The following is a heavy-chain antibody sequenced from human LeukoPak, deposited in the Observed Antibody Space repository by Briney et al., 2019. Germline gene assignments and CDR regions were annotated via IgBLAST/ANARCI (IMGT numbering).Heavy chain of an antibody. V-gene: IGHV1-2*02. CDR1: VYTFTDYY. CDR2: VNPDSGGT. Sequence: ASVTVSFTASVYTFTDYYIFWVRQAPGQGLELMGWVNPDSGGTNYAQKFRGRVTMTRDTSISTASMELSRLISDDTAVYYCARAGGVATSLNWFDPWGQGTLVTVSS. D-gene: IGHD5-12*01. CDR3: ARAGGVATSLNWFDP. J-gene: IGHJ5*02.